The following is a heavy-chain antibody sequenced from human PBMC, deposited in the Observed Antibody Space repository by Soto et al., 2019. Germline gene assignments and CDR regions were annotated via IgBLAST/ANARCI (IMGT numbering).Heavy chain of an antibody. CDR3: AQSSTMVRGMGYYYYGMDV. V-gene: IGHV1-46*03. CDR1: GYTFTSYY. J-gene: IGHJ6*02. D-gene: IGHD3-10*01. CDR2: INPSGGST. Sequence: ASVKVSCKASGYTFTSYYMHWVRQAPGQGLEWMGIINPSGGSTSYAQKFQGRVTMTRDTSTSTVYMELSSLRSEDTAVYYCAQSSTMVRGMGYYYYGMDVWGQGTTVTVSS.